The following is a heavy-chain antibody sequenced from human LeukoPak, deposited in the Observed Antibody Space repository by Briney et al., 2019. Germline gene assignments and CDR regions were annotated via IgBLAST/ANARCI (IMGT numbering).Heavy chain of an antibody. Sequence: SGPTLVKPTQTLTLTCTFSGFSLSTSGVGVGWIRQPPGKALEWLALIYWNDDKRYSPSLKSRLTITKDTSKNQVVLTMTNMDPVDTATYYCAHNKSLVVPAANGFHSFDIWGQGTMVTVSS. CDR2: IYWNDDK. V-gene: IGHV2-5*01. CDR3: AHNKSLVVPAANGFHSFDI. D-gene: IGHD2-2*01. CDR1: GFSLSTSGVG. J-gene: IGHJ3*02.